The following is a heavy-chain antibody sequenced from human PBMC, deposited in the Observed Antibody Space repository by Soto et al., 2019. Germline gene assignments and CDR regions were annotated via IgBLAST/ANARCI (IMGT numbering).Heavy chain of an antibody. Sequence: QVQLVESGGGLVQPGGSLRLSCAASGFTFSDYYMSWIRQAPGKGLEWVSYISSSGSTIYNADSVKGRFTISRDNAKNSMYLQMNSLGAEDTGVYYCARVHSSSWSRSYYYYYYYLDVWGKGTPVTVSS. CDR3: ARVHSSSWSRSYYYYYYYLDV. D-gene: IGHD6-13*01. V-gene: IGHV3-11*01. J-gene: IGHJ6*03. CDR1: GFTFSDYY. CDR2: ISSSGSTI.